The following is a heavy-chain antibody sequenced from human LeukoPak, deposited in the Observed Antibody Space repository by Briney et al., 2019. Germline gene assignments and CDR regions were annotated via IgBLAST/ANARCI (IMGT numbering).Heavy chain of an antibody. Sequence: SETLSLTCAVYGGSFSGYYWSWIRQPPGKGLEWIGEINHSGSTNYNPSLKSRVTISVDTSKNQFSLKLSSVTAADTAVYYCASSKNSYGIGYYFDYWGQGTLVTVSS. CDR2: INHSGST. CDR1: GGSFSGYY. CDR3: ASSKNSYGIGYYFDY. D-gene: IGHD5-18*01. V-gene: IGHV4-34*01. J-gene: IGHJ4*02.